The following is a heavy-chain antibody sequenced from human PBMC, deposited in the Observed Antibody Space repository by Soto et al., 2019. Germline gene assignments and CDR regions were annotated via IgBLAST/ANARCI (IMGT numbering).Heavy chain of an antibody. D-gene: IGHD6-13*01. J-gene: IGHJ4*02. V-gene: IGHV4-4*07. CDR3: ARDLMGGQQLALYFDY. CDR1: GGSISSYY. Sequence: SETLSLTCTVSGGSISSYYWSWIRQPAGKGLEWIGRIYTSGSTNYNPSLKSRVTMSVDTSKNQFSLKLSSVTAADTAVYYCARDLMGGQQLALYFDYWGQGTLVTSPQ. CDR2: IYTSGST.